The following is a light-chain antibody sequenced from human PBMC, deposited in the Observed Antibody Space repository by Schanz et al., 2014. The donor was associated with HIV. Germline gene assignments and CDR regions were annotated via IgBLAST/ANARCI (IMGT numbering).Light chain of an antibody. CDR2: ATY. V-gene: IGLV1-44*01. Sequence: QSVLTQPPSASGTPGQSVTISCSGSSSNIGSNAVHWSQQLPGTAPKLLIYATYNRPSGVPDRFSGSSSGTSASLAISGLQSDDEAYYPCCSYAGTYTWVFGGGTKLTVL. CDR1: SSNIGSNA. J-gene: IGLJ3*02. CDR3: CSYAGTYTWV.